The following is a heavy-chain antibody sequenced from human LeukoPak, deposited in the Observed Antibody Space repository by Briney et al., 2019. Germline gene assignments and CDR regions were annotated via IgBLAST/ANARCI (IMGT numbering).Heavy chain of an antibody. D-gene: IGHD2-15*01. Sequence: SVKISCKASGGTFSSYAISWVRQAPGQGLEWMGRIIPILGIANYAQKFQGRVTITADKSTSTAYMELSSLRSEDTAVYYCARVQIGYCSGGSCPDAFDIWGQGTMVTVSS. V-gene: IGHV1-69*04. CDR1: GGTFSSYA. J-gene: IGHJ3*02. CDR2: IIPILGIA. CDR3: ARVQIGYCSGGSCPDAFDI.